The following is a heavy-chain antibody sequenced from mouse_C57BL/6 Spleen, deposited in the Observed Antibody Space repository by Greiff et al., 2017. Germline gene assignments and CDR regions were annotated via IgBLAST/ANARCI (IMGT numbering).Heavy chain of an antibody. D-gene: IGHD2-4*01. Sequence: EVPLQESGPELVQPGASVKISCKASGYSFTDYNMHWVQQSNGKSLEWIGVINPNYGTTSYNQTFKAKATLHVDKSSSTAYMQLHSLMSEDSSVYYCVGHYDYDTGYAMDYWGQGTSVTVSS. CDR2: INPNYGTT. CDR1: GYSFTDYN. CDR3: VGHYDYDTGYAMDY. J-gene: IGHJ4*01. V-gene: IGHV1-39*01.